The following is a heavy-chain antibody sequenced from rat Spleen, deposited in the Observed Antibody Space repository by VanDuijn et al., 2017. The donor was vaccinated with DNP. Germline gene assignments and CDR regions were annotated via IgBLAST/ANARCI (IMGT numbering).Heavy chain of an antibody. Sequence: QVXXKESGPXXXQPXXXLSXXCTXXXFSXXXNGXXWVRQLLGKGWGGMGTRWAGGRTNYNSGVQSRLSISRDTSKSQVVLKMTSLQPEDTGTYYCVRHIGQRPFDYWGQGVMVTVSS. V-gene: IGHV2-72*01. J-gene: IGHJ2*01. CDR1: XFSXXXNG. CDR2: RWAGGRT. D-gene: IGHD1-10*01. CDR3: VRHIGQRPFDY.